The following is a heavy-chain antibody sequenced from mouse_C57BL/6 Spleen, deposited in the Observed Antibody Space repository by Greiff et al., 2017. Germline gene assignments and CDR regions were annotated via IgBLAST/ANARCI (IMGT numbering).Heavy chain of an antibody. CDR1: GYTFTSYW. CDR2: IDPSDSYT. Sequence: QVQLQQPGAELVKPGASVKLSCKASGYTFTSYWMQWVKQRPGQGLAWIGEIDPSDSYTNYNQKFKGKATLTVDTSSSTAYMQLSSLTSEDSAVYYWARWDDYDRGYAMDYWGQGTSVTVSS. J-gene: IGHJ4*01. V-gene: IGHV1-50*01. CDR3: ARWDDYDRGYAMDY. D-gene: IGHD2-4*01.